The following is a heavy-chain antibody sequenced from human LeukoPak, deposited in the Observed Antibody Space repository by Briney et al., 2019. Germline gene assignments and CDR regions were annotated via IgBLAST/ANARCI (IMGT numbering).Heavy chain of an antibody. Sequence: PGGSLRLSCAASGFTFSSYGMHWVRQAPGKGLEWVADIWFDRSVSHHADSVKGRFTISRDNSKNTLFLQMNSLRGEDTAVYYGGKDWPVRFWERPSGGRETLVTVSS. CDR1: GFTFSSYG. J-gene: IGHJ4*02. CDR3: GKDWPVRFWERPS. V-gene: IGHV3-33*06. CDR2: IWFDRSVS. D-gene: IGHD3-3*01.